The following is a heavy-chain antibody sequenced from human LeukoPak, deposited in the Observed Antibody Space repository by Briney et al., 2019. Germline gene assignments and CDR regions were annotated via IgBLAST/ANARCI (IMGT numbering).Heavy chain of an antibody. Sequence: ASVKVSCKASGYTFSNYGISWVRQAPGQGLEWMGWSSAYNDNINYAQKLQGRVTMTTDTSTTTAYMELRSLRSDDTAVYYCARAPYSSGLYLPWGYMDVWGKGTTVTISS. CDR2: SSAYNDNI. CDR1: GYTFSNYG. V-gene: IGHV1-18*01. J-gene: IGHJ6*03. CDR3: ARAPYSSGLYLPWGYMDV. D-gene: IGHD6-19*01.